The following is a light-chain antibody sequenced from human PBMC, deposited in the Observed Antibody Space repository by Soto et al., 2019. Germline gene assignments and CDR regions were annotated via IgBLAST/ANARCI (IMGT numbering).Light chain of an antibody. J-gene: IGKJ5*01. CDR3: LQALQSPPT. CDR2: FGS. Sequence: DIVMTQPPLSLPVTPGEPASISCRSSQSLLHRNGKNYLNWYLQKPGQSPQLLIYFGSTRASGVPDRFSGSGSGIDFTLKMSRVEAEDVGVYYCLQALQSPPTFGQGTRLEIK. CDR1: QSLLHRNGKNY. V-gene: IGKV2-28*01.